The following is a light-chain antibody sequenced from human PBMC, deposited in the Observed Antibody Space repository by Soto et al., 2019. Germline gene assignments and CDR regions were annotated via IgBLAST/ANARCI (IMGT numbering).Light chain of an antibody. J-gene: IGKJ1*01. Sequence: DIQMTQSPSTLSASVGDRVTITCQASQSINSWLAWFQQKPGKAPKLLIYRASSLQSGVPSRFSGSGSETEFTLTISSLQPDDFATYFCQQYNIYSWTFGQGTKVEI. CDR3: QQYNIYSWT. CDR2: RAS. V-gene: IGKV1-5*03. CDR1: QSINSW.